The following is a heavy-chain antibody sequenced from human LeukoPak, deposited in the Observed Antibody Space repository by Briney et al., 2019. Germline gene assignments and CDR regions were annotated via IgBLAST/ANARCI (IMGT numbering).Heavy chain of an antibody. J-gene: IGHJ6*02. Sequence: GRSLRLSCAASGFTFSSYGMHWVRKARGKGLEWVSVISYDGSNKYYADSVKGRFTISRDNSKNTLYLQMNSLRAEDTAVYYCAKDVLRYFDWLLEAAEKNNGMDVWGQGTTVTVSS. CDR1: GFTFSSYG. D-gene: IGHD3-9*01. CDR3: AKDVLRYFDWLLEAAEKNNGMDV. CDR2: ISYDGSNK. V-gene: IGHV3-30*18.